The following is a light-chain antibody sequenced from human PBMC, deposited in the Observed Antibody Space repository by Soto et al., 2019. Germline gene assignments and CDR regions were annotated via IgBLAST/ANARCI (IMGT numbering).Light chain of an antibody. V-gene: IGLV2-14*01. CDR2: DVS. CDR3: RSYTSSSTSCV. J-gene: IGLJ1*01. CDR1: SSDVGGYDY. Sequence: QSVLTQPASVSGSPGQSITISCTGSSSDVGGYDYVSWYQQHPGKPPKLMIYDVSNLPSGVSDLFSGTQSGNTASLTISGLQAEDEADYYCRSYTSSSTSCVFGTGTKLTVL.